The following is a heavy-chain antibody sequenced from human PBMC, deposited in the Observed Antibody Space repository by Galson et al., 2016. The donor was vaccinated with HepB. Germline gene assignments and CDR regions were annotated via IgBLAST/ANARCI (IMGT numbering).Heavy chain of an antibody. V-gene: IGHV4-39*07. CDR1: GGSTSNSTLS. J-gene: IGHJ3*01. CDR2: IYSSGST. Sequence: SETLSLTCTVSGGSTSNSTLSWGWIRQPPGKGLEWIGSIYSSGSTYYNPSLKSRVTISVDTSTKQFSLKLRSVTAADTAVYYCARLSIFGRENWFDPWGQGTRVTVST. CDR3: ARLSIFGRENWFDP. D-gene: IGHD3-3*01.